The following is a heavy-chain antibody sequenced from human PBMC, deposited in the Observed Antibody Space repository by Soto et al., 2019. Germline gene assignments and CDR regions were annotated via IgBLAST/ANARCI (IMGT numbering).Heavy chain of an antibody. J-gene: IGHJ4*02. Sequence: QVQLQESGPGLVKPSQTLSLTCTVSGASISSGDYYWTWIRKPPGKGLEWIGSIYYSGSTYYNPSLKSRVTISVDTSNNQFSLKLSSVTAADTAVYYCARASYDSSTYYLDYWGQGTLVTVSS. CDR1: GASISSGDYY. V-gene: IGHV4-30-4*01. CDR2: IYYSGST. CDR3: ARASYDSSTYYLDY. D-gene: IGHD3-22*01.